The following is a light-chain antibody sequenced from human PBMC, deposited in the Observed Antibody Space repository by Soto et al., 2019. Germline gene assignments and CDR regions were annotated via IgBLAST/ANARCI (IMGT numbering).Light chain of an antibody. CDR2: KAS. CDR1: QSISSW. V-gene: IGKV1-5*03. Sequence: DIQMTQSPSTLSASVGDRVTMTCRASQSISSWLAWYQQKPGTAPNLLIYKASTLQSGVPSRFSGSGSGTEFTLTISSLQPDDSATYYCQQYNDNWTFGQGTKVEIK. CDR3: QQYNDNWT. J-gene: IGKJ1*01.